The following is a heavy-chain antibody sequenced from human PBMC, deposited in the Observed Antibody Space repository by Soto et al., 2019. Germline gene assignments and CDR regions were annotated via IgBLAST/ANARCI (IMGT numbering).Heavy chain of an antibody. V-gene: IGHV1-69*13. J-gene: IGHJ5*02. CDR3: ARDKSTGYGAFHRFDP. D-gene: IGHD5-12*01. Sequence: SVKVSCKASGGTFSSYAISWVRQAPGQGLEWMGGIIPIFGTANYAQKFQGRVTITADESTSTAYMELSSLRSEDTAVYYCARDKSTGYGAFHRFDPWGQGTLVTVSS. CDR1: GGTFSSYA. CDR2: IIPIFGTA.